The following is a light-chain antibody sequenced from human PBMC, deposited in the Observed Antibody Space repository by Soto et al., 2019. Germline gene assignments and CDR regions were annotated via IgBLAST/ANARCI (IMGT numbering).Light chain of an antibody. J-gene: IGKJ5*01. V-gene: IGKV1-9*01. CDR2: AAS. Sequence: IQLTQSPSSLSASVGDRVTISCRASQDISTHLAWFAQKPGRAPQLLIYAASTLHSGVPSRFSGSGSGTDFTLIISSLQPEDFATYYCQHLNTYPITFGPGTRLEIK. CDR1: QDISTH. CDR3: QHLNTYPIT.